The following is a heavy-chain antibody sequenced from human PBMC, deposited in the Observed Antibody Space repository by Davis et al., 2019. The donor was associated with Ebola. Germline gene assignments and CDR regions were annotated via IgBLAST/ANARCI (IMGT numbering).Heavy chain of an antibody. CDR3: ARLRYFDWTYFDY. D-gene: IGHD3-9*01. CDR1: GFTFNNAW. Sequence: GESLKISCAASGFTFNNAWMSWIRQAPGKGPEWVAIIKEDGGEKYYVDSVEGRFTISRDNAKNSLYLQMNSLRAEDTAVYYCARLRYFDWTYFDYWGQGTLVTVSS. CDR2: IKEDGGEK. V-gene: IGHV3-7*01. J-gene: IGHJ4*02.